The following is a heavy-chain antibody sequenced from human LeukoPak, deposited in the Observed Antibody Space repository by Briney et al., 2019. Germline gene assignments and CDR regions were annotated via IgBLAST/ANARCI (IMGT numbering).Heavy chain of an antibody. CDR2: ISGSGVGT. Sequence: GGSLRLSCAGSGFIFRNYAMSWVRQAPGMGLEWVSAISGSGVGTNYADSVKGRFTISRDNSKNTLYLQMNSLRAEDTAVYYCAKIGRDDHDKYFFDFWGQGTQVTVSS. V-gene: IGHV3-23*01. J-gene: IGHJ4*02. CDR1: GFIFRNYA. D-gene: IGHD3-9*01. CDR3: AKIGRDDHDKYFFDF.